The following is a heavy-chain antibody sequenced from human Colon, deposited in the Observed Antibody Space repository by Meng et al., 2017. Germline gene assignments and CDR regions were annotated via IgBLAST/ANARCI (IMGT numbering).Heavy chain of an antibody. Sequence: QLRLPASGPRLVRPSETLSSNCTASVGSVSSGSYYWSWIRQPPGKGLEWIGYIYYSGSTNYNPSLKSRVTISVDTSKNQFSLKLSSVTAADTAVYYCARIDLRYGDLYLHYYGMDVWGQGTTVTVSS. D-gene: IGHD4-17*01. CDR2: IYYSGST. V-gene: IGHV4-61*01. CDR1: VGSVSSGSYY. J-gene: IGHJ6*02. CDR3: ARIDLRYGDLYLHYYGMDV.